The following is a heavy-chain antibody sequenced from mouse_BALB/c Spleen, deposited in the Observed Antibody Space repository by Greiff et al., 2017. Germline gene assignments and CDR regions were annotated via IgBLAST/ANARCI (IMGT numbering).Heavy chain of an antibody. V-gene: IGHV1-47*01. CDR3: SRAPTTVESGFDY. CDR2: FHPYNDDN. D-gene: IGHD1-1*01. J-gene: IGHJ2*01. Sequence: QVQLQQSGAELVKPGASVKMSCKAFGYTFTTYPIEWMKQNHGKSLEWIGNFHPYNDDNKYNEKFKGKAKLTVDKSSSTAYMQLSSLTSEDSAVYYSSRAPTTVESGFDYWGQGTTLTGSS. CDR1: GYTFTTYP.